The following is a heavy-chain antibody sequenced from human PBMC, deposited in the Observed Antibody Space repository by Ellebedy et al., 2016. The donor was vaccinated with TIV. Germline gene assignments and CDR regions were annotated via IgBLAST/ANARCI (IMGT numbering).Heavy chain of an antibody. V-gene: IGHV3-48*02. CDR2: ISLSSSTI. D-gene: IGHD3-10*01. CDR3: ARGPRFGESSFDY. CDR1: GFTFSSYS. J-gene: IGHJ4*02. Sequence: GESLKISCVASGFTFSSYSMNWVRQAPGKGLEWVSHISLSSSTIYYADSVKGRFTISRDNAKNSLSLQMNSLRDEDTAVYYCARGPRFGESSFDYWGQGTLVTVSS.